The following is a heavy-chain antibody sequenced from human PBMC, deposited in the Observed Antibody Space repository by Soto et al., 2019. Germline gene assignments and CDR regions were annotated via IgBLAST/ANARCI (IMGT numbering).Heavy chain of an antibody. J-gene: IGHJ4*02. Sequence: GGSLRLSCAASGFTFSSDWMAWVRQAPGKGLEWVANIKKDGSEKYYVDSVKGRFTISRDNAKSSLYLQMNSLRDEDTAVYYCVSGPNWGQGTQVTVSS. CDR1: GFTFSSDW. CDR3: VSGPN. V-gene: IGHV3-7*05. CDR2: IKKDGSEK.